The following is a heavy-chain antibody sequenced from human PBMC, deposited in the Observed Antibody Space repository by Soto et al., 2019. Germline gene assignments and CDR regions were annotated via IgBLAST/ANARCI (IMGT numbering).Heavy chain of an antibody. CDR3: ASDYMISFGGVIGGLGY. CDR1: RFTFSDYQ. J-gene: IGHJ4*02. V-gene: IGHV3-11*05. Sequence: QVQLVESGGGLVKPGGSLRLSCVASRFTFSDYQMSWIRQAPGKGLEWVSYISSGSSYTNYADSVKGRFTISRDNAKNTLYLQMNSLRAEDTAVYYCASDYMISFGGVIGGLGYWGQGTLVSVSS. D-gene: IGHD3-16*02. CDR2: ISSGSSYT.